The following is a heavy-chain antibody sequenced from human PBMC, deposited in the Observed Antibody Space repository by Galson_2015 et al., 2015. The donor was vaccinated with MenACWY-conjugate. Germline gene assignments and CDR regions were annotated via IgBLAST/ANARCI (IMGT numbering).Heavy chain of an antibody. V-gene: IGHV3-15*01. J-gene: IGHJ5*02. CDR1: GFTFSNVW. CDR2: IKCKTDGGTT. CDR3: TRDRDVGGSRWWFDP. Sequence: CAVSGFTFSNVWMSWVRQAPGKGLAWVARIKCKTDGGTTDYATPVKGRFTISRDDSTNTLYLQMNSLKTEDTAVYYCTRDRDVGGSRWWFDPWGQGTLVTVSS. D-gene: IGHD2-15*01.